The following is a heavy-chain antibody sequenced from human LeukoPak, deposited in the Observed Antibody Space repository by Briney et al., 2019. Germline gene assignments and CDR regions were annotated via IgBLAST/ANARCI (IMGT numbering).Heavy chain of an antibody. D-gene: IGHD2-21*01. CDR1: GESSTDVY. CDR3: ARGLFPWNY. CDR2: INDRGST. J-gene: IGHJ4*02. Sequence: SETLSLTCAVYGESSTDVYWSWIRQPPGKGLEWIGEINDRGSTNYNPSLTSRVTLSLDTSKSQSSLRLTSVTAADTAVYYCARGLFPWNYWGQGTLVTVSS. V-gene: IGHV4-34*01.